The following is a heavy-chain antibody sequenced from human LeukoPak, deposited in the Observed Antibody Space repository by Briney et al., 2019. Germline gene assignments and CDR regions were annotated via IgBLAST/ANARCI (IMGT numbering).Heavy chain of an antibody. J-gene: IGHJ4*02. D-gene: IGHD6-13*01. CDR1: GFTFSSYA. Sequence: GSLRLSCAASGFTFSSYAMSWVRQAPGKGLEGVSAISGSGRSTYYADSVKGRFTISRDNSKNTLYLQMNSLRAEDTAVYYCAKTPEPYSSSWYYFDYWGQGTLVTVSS. V-gene: IGHV3-23*01. CDR3: AKTPEPYSSSWYYFDY. CDR2: ISGSGRST.